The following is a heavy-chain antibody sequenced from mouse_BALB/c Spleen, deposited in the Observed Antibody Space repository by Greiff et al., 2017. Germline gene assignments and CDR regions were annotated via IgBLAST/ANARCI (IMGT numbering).Heavy chain of an antibody. CDR1: GYSITSGYY. CDR3: ARDGFDYYGSSRYFDY. Sequence: EVHLVESGPGLVKPSQSLSLTCSVTGYSITSGYYWNWIRQFPGNKLEWMGYISYDGSNNYNPSLKNRISITRDTSKNQFFLKLNSVTTEDTATYYCARDGFDYYGSSRYFDYWGQGTTLTVSS. CDR2: ISYDGSN. J-gene: IGHJ2*01. D-gene: IGHD1-1*01. V-gene: IGHV3-6*02.